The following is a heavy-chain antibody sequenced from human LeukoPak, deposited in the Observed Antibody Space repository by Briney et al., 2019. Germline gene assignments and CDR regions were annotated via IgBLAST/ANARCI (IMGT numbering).Heavy chain of an antibody. CDR3: ARDRAAIGHFDD. CDR2: IYYSGSA. V-gene: IGHV4-39*07. D-gene: IGHD6-13*01. J-gene: IGHJ4*02. CDR1: GGSISSSSYY. Sequence: SETLSLTCTVSGGSISSSSYYWGWIRQPPGKGLEWIGSIYYSGSAYYNPSLKSRVTISVDTSKNQFSLKLSSVTAADTAVYYCARDRAAIGHFDDWGQGTLVIVSS.